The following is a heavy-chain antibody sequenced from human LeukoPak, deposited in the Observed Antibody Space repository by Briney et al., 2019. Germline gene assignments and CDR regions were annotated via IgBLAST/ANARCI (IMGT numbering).Heavy chain of an antibody. CDR3: ARCGYYDSSGYYWYFDL. D-gene: IGHD3-22*01. CDR2: IIPIFGTA. Sequence: SVKVSCKASGGTFSSYAISWVRQAPGQGLEWMGWIIPIFGTANYTQKFQGRVTITADESTSTAYMELSSLRSEDTAVYYCARCGYYDSSGYYWYFDLWGRGTLVTVSS. J-gene: IGHJ2*01. V-gene: IGHV1-69*13. CDR1: GGTFSSYA.